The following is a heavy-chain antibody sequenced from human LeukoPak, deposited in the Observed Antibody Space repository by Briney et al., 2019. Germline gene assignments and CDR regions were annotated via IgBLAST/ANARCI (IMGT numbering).Heavy chain of an antibody. Sequence: ASVKVSCKASGYTFTSYGISWVRQAPGQGLEWMGWISAYNGNTNYAQKLQGRVTMTTDTSTSTAYMELRSLRSDDTAVYYCASGLIVVTAFPLGDYWGQGTLVTVSS. CDR1: GYTFTSYG. V-gene: IGHV1-18*01. D-gene: IGHD2-21*02. J-gene: IGHJ4*02. CDR2: ISAYNGNT. CDR3: ASGLIVVTAFPLGDY.